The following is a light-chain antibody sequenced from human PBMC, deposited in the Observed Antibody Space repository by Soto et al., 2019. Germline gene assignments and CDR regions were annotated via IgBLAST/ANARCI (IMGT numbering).Light chain of an antibody. CDR3: ETWDSSTRV. CDR2: LEGSGSY. CDR1: SGHSSYI. V-gene: IGLV4-60*02. J-gene: IGLJ3*02. Sequence: QSVLTQSSSASASLGSSVKLTCTLSSGHSSYIIAWHQQQPGKAPRYLMKLEGSGSYNKGSGVPDRFSGSSSGADRYLTISKLQFEDEADYYCETWDSSTRVFGGGTKVTVL.